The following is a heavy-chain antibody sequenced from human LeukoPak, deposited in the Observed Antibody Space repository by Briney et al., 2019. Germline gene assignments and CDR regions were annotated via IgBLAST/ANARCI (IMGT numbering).Heavy chain of an antibody. Sequence: SETLSLTCTVSGGSISSYYWSWIRQPPGKGLEWIGEINHSGSTNYNPSLKSRVTISVDTSKNQFSLKLSSVTAADTAVYYCARGLYSYGYHYYYYMDVWGKGTTVTVSS. J-gene: IGHJ6*03. CDR3: ARGLYSYGYHYYYYMDV. V-gene: IGHV4-34*01. D-gene: IGHD5-18*01. CDR1: GGSISSYY. CDR2: INHSGST.